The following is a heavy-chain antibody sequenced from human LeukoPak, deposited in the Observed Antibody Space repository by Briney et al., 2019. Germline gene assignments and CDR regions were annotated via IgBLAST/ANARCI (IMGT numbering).Heavy chain of an antibody. Sequence: GASVKVSCKASGYTFTSYGISWVRQAPGQGLEWMGWISAYNGNTNYAQKLQGRVTMTTDTSTSTAYMELRSLRSDDTAVYYCAKDQTWEVPHYCDSWGQGTLVTVSS. V-gene: IGHV1-18*01. CDR3: AKDQTWEVPHYCDS. D-gene: IGHD1-26*01. J-gene: IGHJ4*02. CDR2: ISAYNGNT. CDR1: GYTFTSYG.